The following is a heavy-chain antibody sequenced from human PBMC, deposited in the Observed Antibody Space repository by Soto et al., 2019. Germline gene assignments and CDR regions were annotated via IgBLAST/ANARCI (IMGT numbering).Heavy chain of an antibody. V-gene: IGHV4-59*08. CDR2: IYYSGST. Sequence: TSETLCLTCTVSGGSISSYYWSWIRQPPGKGLEWIGYIYYSGSTNYNPSLKSRVTISVDTSKNQFSLKLSSVTAADTAVYYCARCSGGSCYTFDYWGQGTLVTVSS. D-gene: IGHD2-15*01. J-gene: IGHJ4*02. CDR3: ARCSGGSCYTFDY. CDR1: GGSISSYY.